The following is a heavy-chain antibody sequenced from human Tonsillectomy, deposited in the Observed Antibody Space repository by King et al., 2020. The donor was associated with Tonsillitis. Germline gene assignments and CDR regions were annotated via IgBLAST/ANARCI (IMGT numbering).Heavy chain of an antibody. CDR3: AREEASSDYFDY. CDR1: GGSISSSSYY. V-gene: IGHV4-39*07. CDR2: IYYSGNT. D-gene: IGHD2-2*01. J-gene: IGHJ4*02. Sequence: QLQESGPGLVKSSETLSLTCTVSGGSISSSSYYWGWIRQPPGKGLEWIGSIYYSGNTYYKSSLKSRVTISVDTSKNQFSLKLSSVTAADTAVYYCAREEASSDYFDYWGQGTLVTVSS.